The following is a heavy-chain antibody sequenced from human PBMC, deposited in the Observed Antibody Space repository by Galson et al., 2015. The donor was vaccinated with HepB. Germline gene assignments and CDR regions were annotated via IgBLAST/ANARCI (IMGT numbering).Heavy chain of an antibody. Sequence: SLRLSCAVSGFTFSSYAMDWVRQAPGKGLEWVASISYDGSTYYYADAVKGRFTISRDNSRSTVYLQMNNLRADDTAVYFCTRDSSYYDSGVSPVRRLRDRADFCGHGTLVIASS. CDR1: GFTFSSYA. J-gene: IGHJ4*01. CDR2: ISYDGSTY. CDR3: TRDSSYYDSGVSPVRRLRDRADF. D-gene: IGHD3-22*01. V-gene: IGHV3-33*01.